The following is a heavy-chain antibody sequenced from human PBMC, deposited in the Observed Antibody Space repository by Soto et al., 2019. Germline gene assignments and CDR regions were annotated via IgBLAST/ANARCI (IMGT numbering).Heavy chain of an antibody. V-gene: IGHV4-34*01. CDR1: GGSFSGYY. J-gene: IGHJ4*02. D-gene: IGHD3-10*01. Sequence: KPSETLSLTCAVYGGSFSGYYWSWIRQPPGKGLEWIGEINHSGSTNYNPSLKSRVTISVDTSKNQFSLKLSSVTAADTAVYYCARTPLYGSGSSFDYWGQGTLVTVSS. CDR2: INHSGST. CDR3: ARTPLYGSGSSFDY.